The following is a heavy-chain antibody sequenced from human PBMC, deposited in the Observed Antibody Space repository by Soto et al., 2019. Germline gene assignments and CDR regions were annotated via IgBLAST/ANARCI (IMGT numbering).Heavy chain of an antibody. CDR1: GFTFSSYS. V-gene: IGHV3-48*02. Sequence: GGSLRLSCAASGFTFSSYSMNWVRQAPGKGLEWVSYISSSSSTIYYADSVKGRFTISRDNAKNSLYLQMNSLRDEDTAVYYCAGDVRDFWSGYYTSYYYGMDVWGQGTTVTVSS. CDR3: AGDVRDFWSGYYTSYYYGMDV. CDR2: ISSSSSTI. J-gene: IGHJ6*02. D-gene: IGHD3-3*01.